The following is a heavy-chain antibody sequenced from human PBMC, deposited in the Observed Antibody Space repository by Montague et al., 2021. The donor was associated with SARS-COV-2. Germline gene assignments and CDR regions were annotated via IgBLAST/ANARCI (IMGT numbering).Heavy chain of an antibody. D-gene: IGHD3-10*01. CDR1: GFTFSSYA. Sequence: SLRLSCAASGFTFSSYAMSWVRQAPGKGLEWVSSISASAMRTHYPDSVKGRFTISRDNSKNTLYLQMSSLRAEDTAVYFCLNYHGSVSYGDFWGQGTLVTVSP. V-gene: IGHV3-23*01. CDR3: LNYHGSVSYGDF. J-gene: IGHJ4*02. CDR2: ISASAMRT.